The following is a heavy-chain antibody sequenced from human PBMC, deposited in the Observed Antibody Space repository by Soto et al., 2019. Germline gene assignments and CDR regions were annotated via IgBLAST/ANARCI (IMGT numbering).Heavy chain of an antibody. Sequence: GGSLRLSRGAVGGTFSSYSRNWVRQAPGKGREWVSSISSSSSYIYYADSVKGRFTISRDNAKNSLYLQMNSLRAEDTAVYYCASNYDSSGYLWGQGTLVTVSS. CDR1: GGTFSSYS. D-gene: IGHD3-22*01. CDR3: ASNYDSSGYL. J-gene: IGHJ5*02. CDR2: ISSSSSYI. V-gene: IGHV3-21*01.